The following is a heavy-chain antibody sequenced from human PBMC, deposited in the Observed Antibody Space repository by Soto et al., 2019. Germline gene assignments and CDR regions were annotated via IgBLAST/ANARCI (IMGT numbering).Heavy chain of an antibody. D-gene: IGHD4-17*01. J-gene: IGHJ6*03. CDR2: ISYDGSNK. CDR1: GFTFSSYG. V-gene: IGHV3-30*18. Sequence: GGSLRLSCAASGFTFSSYGMHWVRQAPGKGLEWVAVISYDGSNKYYADSVKGRFTISRDNSKNTLYLQMNSLRAEDTAVYYCAKDRRVTSGDYESYYYYYYMDVWGKGTTVTVSS. CDR3: AKDRRVTSGDYESYYYYYYMDV.